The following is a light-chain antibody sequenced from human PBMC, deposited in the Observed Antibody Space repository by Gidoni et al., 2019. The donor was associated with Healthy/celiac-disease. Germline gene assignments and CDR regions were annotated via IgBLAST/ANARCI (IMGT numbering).Light chain of an antibody. CDR3: QQSYSTLT. CDR2: AAS. Sequence: DIQMTPSPSSLSASVGDRVTITCRASQSISSYLNWYQQKPGKAPKLLIYAASSVQSGVPSRFSGRGSGTDFTLTISSLQPEDFATYYCQQSYSTLTFGGGTKVEIK. CDR1: QSISSY. V-gene: IGKV1-39*01. J-gene: IGKJ4*01.